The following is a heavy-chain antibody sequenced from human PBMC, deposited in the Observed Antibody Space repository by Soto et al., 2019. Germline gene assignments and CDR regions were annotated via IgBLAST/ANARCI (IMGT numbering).Heavy chain of an antibody. CDR2: IWYDGSNK. CDR3: EIVVGSFDY. J-gene: IGHJ4*02. V-gene: IGHV3-33*01. D-gene: IGHD3-22*01. CDR1: GFPFSSYG. Sequence: GGSLRLSCAASGFPFSSYGMHWVRQAPGKGLEWVAVIWYDGSNKYYADSVKGRFTISRDNSKNTLYLQMNSLRAEDTAVYYCEIVVGSFDYWGQGTLVTVSS.